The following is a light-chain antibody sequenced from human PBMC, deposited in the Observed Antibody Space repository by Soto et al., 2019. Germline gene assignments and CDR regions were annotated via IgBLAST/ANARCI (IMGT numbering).Light chain of an antibody. CDR3: QQYGNSPRYS. Sequence: EIVLTQSPSTLSLSLGERATLSCRASQSVSSNYLAWYQQKPGQAPRLLIYATSSSATGIPDRFSGSGSGTDFTITISRLEPEDFAVYYCQQYGNSPRYSFGQGTKLEIK. J-gene: IGKJ2*03. V-gene: IGKV3-20*01. CDR2: ATS. CDR1: QSVSSNY.